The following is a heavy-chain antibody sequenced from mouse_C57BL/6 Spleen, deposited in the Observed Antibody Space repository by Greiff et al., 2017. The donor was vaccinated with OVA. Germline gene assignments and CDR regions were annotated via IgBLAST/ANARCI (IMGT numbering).Heavy chain of an antibody. CDR1: GYSITSGYY. CDR2: ISYDGSN. D-gene: IGHD2-4*01. J-gene: IGHJ3*01. V-gene: IGHV3-6*01. CDR3: ARGFPDDYDVWFAY. Sequence: EVQLQESGPGLVKPSQSLSLTCSVTGYSITSGYYWNWIRQFPGNKLEWMGYISYDGSNNYNPSLKNRISITRDTSKNQFFLKLNSVTTEDTATYYCARGFPDDYDVWFAYWGQGTLVTVSA.